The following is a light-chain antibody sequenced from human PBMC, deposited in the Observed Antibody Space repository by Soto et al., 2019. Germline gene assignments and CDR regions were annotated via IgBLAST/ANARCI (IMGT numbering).Light chain of an antibody. Sequence: EIVVTQSPGTLSWSPGERATLSCRASQRVSSSYLAWYQQKPGQAPRLLIYGASSRATGIPDRFSGSGSGTDFTLTISRLEPEDCAVYYCQQYGSSRLSFGGGTKVEIK. J-gene: IGKJ4*01. CDR1: QRVSSSY. CDR2: GAS. V-gene: IGKV3-20*01. CDR3: QQYGSSRLS.